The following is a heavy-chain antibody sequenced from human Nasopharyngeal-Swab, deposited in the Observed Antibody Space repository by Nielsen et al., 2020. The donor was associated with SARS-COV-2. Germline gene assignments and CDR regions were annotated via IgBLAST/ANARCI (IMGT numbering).Heavy chain of an antibody. V-gene: IGHV3-53*01. CDR2: IYSAGQT. D-gene: IGHD3-3*01. CDR3: ARGVGVDDFWSGRFDY. CDR1: GFTFSSYA. J-gene: IGHJ4*02. Sequence: GESLKISCAASGFTFSSYAMHWVRQAPGKGLEWVSVIYSAGQTNYADSVKGRFTISRDNSKNTLYLQMNSLRAEDTAVYYCARGVGVDDFWSGRFDYWGQGTLVTVSS.